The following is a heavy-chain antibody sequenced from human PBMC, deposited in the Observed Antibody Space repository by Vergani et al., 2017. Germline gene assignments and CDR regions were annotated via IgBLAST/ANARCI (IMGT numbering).Heavy chain of an antibody. D-gene: IGHD4-17*01. CDR1: GGTFSSYA. CDR2: IIPIFGTA. J-gene: IGHJ3*02. V-gene: IGHV1-69*12. CDR3: ARDRELGYGDPDAFDI. Sequence: QVQLVQSGAEGKKPGSSVKVSCKASGGTFSSYAISWVRQAPGQGLEWMGGIIPIFGTANYAQKFQGRVTITADESTSTAYMELSSLSSEDTAVYYCARDRELGYGDPDAFDIWGQGTMVTVSS.